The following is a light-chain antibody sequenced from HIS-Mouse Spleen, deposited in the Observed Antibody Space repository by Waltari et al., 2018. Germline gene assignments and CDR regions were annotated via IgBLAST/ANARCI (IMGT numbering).Light chain of an antibody. CDR3: QQLNSYPPT. CDR1: QGISSY. J-gene: IGKJ1*01. CDR2: AAS. Sequence: DIQLTQSPSILSASVGDRVTITCRASQGISSYLAWYQQKPGNAPKLLIYAASTLQSGVPSRFSGSGSGTEFTLTISSLQPEDFATYYCQQLNSYPPTFGQGTKVEIK. V-gene: IGKV1-9*01.